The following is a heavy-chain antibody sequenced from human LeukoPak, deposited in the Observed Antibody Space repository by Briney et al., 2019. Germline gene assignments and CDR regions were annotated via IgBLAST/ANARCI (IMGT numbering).Heavy chain of an antibody. CDR1: GFTFSNYA. CDR3: ARAFCVGECFVLHIFFDS. V-gene: IGHV4-38-2*01. CDR2: IYQRATV. Sequence: PGGSLGLSCAASGFTFSNYAMSWVRQAPGKGLEWIGSIYQRATVHYNPSLKSRVTISLDTSKNHFSLNLRSMQASDTAVYYCARAFCVGECFVLHIFFDSWGQGTLVTVSS. J-gene: IGHJ4*02. D-gene: IGHD2-21*01.